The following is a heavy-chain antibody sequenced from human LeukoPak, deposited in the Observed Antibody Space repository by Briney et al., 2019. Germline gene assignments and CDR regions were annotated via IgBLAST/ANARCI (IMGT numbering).Heavy chain of an antibody. CDR3: ARARWQQRYFDY. CDR1: GGTFSSYA. CDR2: IIPIFGTA. V-gene: IGHV1-69*05. Sequence: ASVKVSCKASGGTFSSYAISWVRQAPGQGLEWMGGIIPIFGTANYAQKFHGRVTITTDESTSTAYMELSSLRSEDTAVYYCARARWQQRYFDYWGQGTLVTVSS. D-gene: IGHD6-13*01. J-gene: IGHJ4*02.